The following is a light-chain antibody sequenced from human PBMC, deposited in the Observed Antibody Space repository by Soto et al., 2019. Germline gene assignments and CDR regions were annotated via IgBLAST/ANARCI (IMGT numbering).Light chain of an antibody. Sequence: SYELTQPPSVSVAPGKPARISCGGNNIGSKSVHWYQRKPGQAPVLVIYSDPDLPSVIAERFSGSNSGNTATLTISRVEAGDEADYYCQVWDSSSAHVVFGGGTKLTVL. CDR3: QVWDSSSAHVV. CDR1: NIGSKS. V-gene: IGLV3-21*04. CDR2: SDP. J-gene: IGLJ2*01.